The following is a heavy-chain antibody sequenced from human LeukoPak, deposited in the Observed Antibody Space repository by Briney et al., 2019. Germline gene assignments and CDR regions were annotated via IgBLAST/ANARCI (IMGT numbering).Heavy chain of an antibody. D-gene: IGHD2-15*01. Sequence: PGXXLRLSCAASGFTFSSYEMNWVRQAPGKGLEWVSYISSSGSTIYYADSVKGRFTISRDNAKNSLYLQMNSLRAEDTAVYYCANFDYSSPRYFDYWGQGTLVTVSS. J-gene: IGHJ4*02. CDR1: GFTFSSYE. CDR3: ANFDYSSPRYFDY. CDR2: ISSSGSTI. V-gene: IGHV3-48*03.